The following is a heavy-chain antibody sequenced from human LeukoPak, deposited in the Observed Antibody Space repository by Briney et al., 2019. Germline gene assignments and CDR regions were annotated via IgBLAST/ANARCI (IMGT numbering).Heavy chain of an antibody. CDR1: GFTLSSYT. J-gene: IGHJ5*02. D-gene: IGHD3-10*01. CDR3: ARAVVHWLDP. V-gene: IGHV3-48*03. Sequence: PGGSLRLSCVAFGFTLSSYTMNWVRQAPGKGLEWIAYSSSSGSTIYYADSVKGRFTISRDNAKNSLFLQVNSLRGEDTAVYYCARAVVHWLDPWGQGTLVSVSS. CDR2: SSSSGSTI.